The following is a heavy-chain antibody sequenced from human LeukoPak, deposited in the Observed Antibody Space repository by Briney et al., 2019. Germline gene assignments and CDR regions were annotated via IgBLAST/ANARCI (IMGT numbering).Heavy chain of an antibody. Sequence: GGSLRLSCTASGLTLSDHIIDWVRQAPGKGLEWVSYISSSSSTIYYADSVKGRFTISRDNAKNSLYLQMNSLRAEDTAVYYCAKDRYYGSGSWSRPGENWFDPWGQGTLVTVSS. D-gene: IGHD3-10*01. V-gene: IGHV3-48*04. CDR3: AKDRYYGSGSWSRPGENWFDP. CDR2: ISSSSSTI. J-gene: IGHJ5*02. CDR1: GLTLSDHI.